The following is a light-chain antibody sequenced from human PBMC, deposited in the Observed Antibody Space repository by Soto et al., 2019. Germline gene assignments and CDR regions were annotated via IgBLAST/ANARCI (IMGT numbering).Light chain of an antibody. J-gene: IGKJ1*01. CDR3: QHYNTYPWT. CDR2: GAS. V-gene: IGKV3-15*01. CDR1: QSISGT. Sequence: MTQSPSTLSASVGDRVTITCLASQSISGTLAWYQQKPGQAPRLLIYGASTRAAGFPARFSGSGSGTDFTLTISSLQSGDFATYHCQHYNTYPWTFGQGTKVDIK.